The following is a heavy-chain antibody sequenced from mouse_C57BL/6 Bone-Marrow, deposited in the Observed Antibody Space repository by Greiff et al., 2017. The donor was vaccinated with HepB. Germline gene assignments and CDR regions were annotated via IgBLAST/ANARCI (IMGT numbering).Heavy chain of an antibody. CDR1: GFSLTSYG. D-gene: IGHD1-1*01. CDR3: AKKGLTTVVNYAMDY. Sequence: VQLQQSGPGLVQPSQSLSITCTVSGFSLTSYGVHWVRQPPGKGLEWLGVIWSGGSTDYNAAFISRLSISKDNSKSQVFFKMNSLQADDTAIYYCAKKGLTTVVNYAMDYWGQGTSVTVSS. J-gene: IGHJ4*01. CDR2: IWSGGST. V-gene: IGHV2-4*01.